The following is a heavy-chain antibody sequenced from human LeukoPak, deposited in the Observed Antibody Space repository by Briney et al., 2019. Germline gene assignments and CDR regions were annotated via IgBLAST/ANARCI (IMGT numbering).Heavy chain of an antibody. J-gene: IGHJ6*03. CDR2: IRYDGSNK. CDR3: AKCDGSSSGTIYYYYYYMDV. CDR1: GFTFSSYG. Sequence: GSLRLSCAASGFTFSSYGMHWVRQAPGKGLGWVAFIRYDGSNKYYADSVQGRFTISRDNSKNTLYLQMNSLRAEDTAVYYCAKCDGSSSGTIYYYYYYMDVWGKGTTVTVSS. V-gene: IGHV3-30*02. D-gene: IGHD6-6*01.